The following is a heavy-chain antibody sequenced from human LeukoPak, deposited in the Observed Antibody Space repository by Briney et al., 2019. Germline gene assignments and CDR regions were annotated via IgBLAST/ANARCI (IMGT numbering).Heavy chain of an antibody. Sequence: ASVKVSCKASGYTFTSYGISWVRQAPGQGLEWMGWINPNSGGTNYAQKFQGRVTMTRDTSISTAYMELSRLRSDDTAVYYCARGMIPMIVVPYDYWGQGTLVTVSS. J-gene: IGHJ4*02. D-gene: IGHD3-22*01. CDR1: GYTFTSYG. V-gene: IGHV1-2*02. CDR2: INPNSGGT. CDR3: ARGMIPMIVVPYDY.